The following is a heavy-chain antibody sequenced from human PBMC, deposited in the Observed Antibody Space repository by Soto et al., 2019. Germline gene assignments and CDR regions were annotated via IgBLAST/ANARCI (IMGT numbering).Heavy chain of an antibody. V-gene: IGHV1-18*01. CDR3: ERGRMRSPAGFDY. CDR1: GYTFTSYG. CDR2: SSAYNGNT. Sequence: QVQLVQSGAEVKKPGASVKVSCKASGYTFTSYGISWVLQAPGQGLEWMGWSSAYNGNTNYAQKLQGRVTMTTDTSTSTDYMELRSLRSDDTAVYYCERGRMRSPAGFDYWGQGTLVTVSS. J-gene: IGHJ4*02. D-gene: IGHD2-8*01.